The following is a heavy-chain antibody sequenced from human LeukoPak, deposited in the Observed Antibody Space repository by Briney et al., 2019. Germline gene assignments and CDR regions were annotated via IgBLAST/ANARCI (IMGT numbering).Heavy chain of an antibody. J-gene: IGHJ4*02. CDR1: SGFA. CDR2: ISYDGSNK. CDR3: ARPRSGSYSQRGDYFDY. D-gene: IGHD1-26*01. V-gene: IGHV3-30*04. Sequence: PGGSLRLSCAAFSGFAMSWVRQAPGKGLEWVAVISYDGSNKYYADSVKGRFTISRDNSKNTLYLQMNSLRAEDTAVYYCARPRSGSYSQRGDYFDYWGQGTLVTVSS.